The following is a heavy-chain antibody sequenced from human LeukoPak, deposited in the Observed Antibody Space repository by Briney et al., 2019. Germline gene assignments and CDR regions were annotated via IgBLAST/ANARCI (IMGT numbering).Heavy chain of an antibody. Sequence: GGSLRLSCAASGLTFSSYAMSWVRQAPGKGLEWVSAISGSGGSTYYADSVKGRFTISRDNSKNTLYLQMNSLRAEDTAVYYCAKDSQTDYDILTGPFDYWGQGTLVTVSS. CDR2: ISGSGGST. J-gene: IGHJ4*02. CDR1: GLTFSSYA. D-gene: IGHD3-9*01. V-gene: IGHV3-23*01. CDR3: AKDSQTDYDILTGPFDY.